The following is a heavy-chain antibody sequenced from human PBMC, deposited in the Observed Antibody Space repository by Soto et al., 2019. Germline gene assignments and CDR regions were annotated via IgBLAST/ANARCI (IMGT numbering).Heavy chain of an antibody. D-gene: IGHD3-22*01. V-gene: IGHV3-23*01. CDR3: ATESITIILVVTLDYFQH. J-gene: IGHJ1*01. CDR1: GFTFSSYA. Sequence: GGSRRRSCAASGFTFSSYAMSWGRQAPGKGLEWVSAISGSGGSTYYADSGKGRFTISRDNSKNTLYLQMNSLRAEDTAVYYCATESITIILVVTLDYFQHWGQGTLVTVSS. CDR2: ISGSGGST.